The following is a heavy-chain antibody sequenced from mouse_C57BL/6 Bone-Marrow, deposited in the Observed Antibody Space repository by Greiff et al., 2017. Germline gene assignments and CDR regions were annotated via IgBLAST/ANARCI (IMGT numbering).Heavy chain of an antibody. CDR2: IDPSDSYT. Sequence: VKVVESGAELVKPGASVKLSCKASGYTFTSYWMQWVKQRPGQGLEWIGEIDPSDSYTNYNQKFKGKATLTVDTSSSTAYMQLSSLTSEDSAVYYCARFPFYYYGSSYHAMDYWGQGTSVTVSS. V-gene: IGHV1-50*01. CDR1: GYTFTSYW. CDR3: ARFPFYYYGSSYHAMDY. D-gene: IGHD1-1*01. J-gene: IGHJ4*01.